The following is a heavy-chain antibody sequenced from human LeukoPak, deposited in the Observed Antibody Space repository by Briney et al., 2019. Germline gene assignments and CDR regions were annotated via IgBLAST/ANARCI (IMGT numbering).Heavy chain of an antibody. CDR3: ARPPGRDGYNRYEY. CDR2: INPDSGGT. D-gene: IGHD5-24*01. Sequence: ASVKVSCKASGYTFTGDYMHWVRQAPGQGLEWMGWINPDSGGTNYAEKFQGRVTMTRDTSISTAYMELSRLRSDDTAVYYCARPPGRDGYNRYEYWGQGTLVTVSS. J-gene: IGHJ4*02. V-gene: IGHV1-2*02. CDR1: GYTFTGDY.